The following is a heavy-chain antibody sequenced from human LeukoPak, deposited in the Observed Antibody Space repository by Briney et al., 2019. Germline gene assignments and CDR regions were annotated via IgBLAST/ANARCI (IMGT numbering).Heavy chain of an antibody. CDR2: ISGSGGDT. V-gene: IGHV3-23*01. D-gene: IGHD3-10*01. CDR3: ATPSDGSGSYFGY. Sequence: GGSLRLSCAASGFTFSTYAMTWVRQAPGKGLEWVSSISGSGGDTYYAGSVKGRFTISRDNSKNTLYLQMNSLRVEDTAVYYCATPSDGSGSYFGYWGQGTLVSVSS. J-gene: IGHJ4*02. CDR1: GFTFSTYA.